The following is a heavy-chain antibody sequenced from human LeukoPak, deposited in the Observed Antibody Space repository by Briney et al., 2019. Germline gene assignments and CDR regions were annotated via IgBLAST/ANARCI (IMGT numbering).Heavy chain of an antibody. CDR2: ISTSSSPI. CDR1: GCTFSSYS. Sequence: GGSLRLSCAASGCTFSSYSMNWVRQAPGKGLKWVSYISTSSSPIYYADSVKGRFTISRDNAKNSLYLQMNSLRAEDTAVYYCARGLAVRRGAFDIWGQGTMVTVPS. CDR3: ARGLAVRRGAFDI. D-gene: IGHD3-10*01. J-gene: IGHJ3*02. V-gene: IGHV3-48*01.